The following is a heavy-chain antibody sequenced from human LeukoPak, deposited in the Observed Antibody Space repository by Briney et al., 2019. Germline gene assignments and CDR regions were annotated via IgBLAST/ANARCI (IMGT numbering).Heavy chain of an antibody. D-gene: IGHD3-16*01. CDR3: ARGPSRSSLSPIK. V-gene: IGHV1-69*04. CDR1: GGTFSSYA. CDR2: IIPILGIA. Sequence: RASVKVSCKASGGTFSSYAISWVRQAPGQGLEWMGRIIPILGIANYAQKFQGRVTITADKSTSTAYMELSSLRSEDTAVYYCARGPSRSSLSPIKWGQGTLVTVSS. J-gene: IGHJ4*02.